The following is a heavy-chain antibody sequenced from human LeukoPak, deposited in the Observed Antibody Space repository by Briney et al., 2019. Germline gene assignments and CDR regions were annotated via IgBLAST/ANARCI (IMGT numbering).Heavy chain of an antibody. CDR1: GGSISSSNW. J-gene: IGHJ4*02. CDR3: ARRRAVAGRGYFDY. CDR2: IYHSGST. Sequence: PSGALSLTCAVSGGSISSSNWWSWVRQPPGKGLEWIGEIYHSGSTNYNPSLKSRVTISVDKSKNQFSLKLSSVTAADTAVYYCARRRAVAGRGYFDYWGQGTLVTVSS. D-gene: IGHD6-19*01. V-gene: IGHV4-4*02.